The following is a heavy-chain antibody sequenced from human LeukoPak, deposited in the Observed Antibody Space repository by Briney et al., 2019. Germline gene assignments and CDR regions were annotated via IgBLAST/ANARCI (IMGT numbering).Heavy chain of an antibody. D-gene: IGHD1-1*01. J-gene: IGHJ6*03. Sequence: PGGSLRLSCAASGFTFSSYSMNWVRQAPGKGLEWVSYISSSGSTIYYADSVKGRFTISRDNAKNSLYLQMNSLRAEDTAVYYCARDERRYYYMDVWGKGTTVTVSS. CDR1: GFTFSSYS. CDR3: ARDERRYYYMDV. CDR2: ISSSGSTI. V-gene: IGHV3-48*01.